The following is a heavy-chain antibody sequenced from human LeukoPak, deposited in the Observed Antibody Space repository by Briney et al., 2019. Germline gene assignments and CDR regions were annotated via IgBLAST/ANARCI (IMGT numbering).Heavy chain of an antibody. CDR2: IFHSGST. CDR1: GYSISSGDY. Sequence: PSETLSLTCAVSGYSISSGDYWGWIRQSPGKGLEWIGNIFHSGSTYHNPSLKSRVTMSVDTSKNEFSLKLSSVTAADTAVYYCARGIYYLIEYWGQGTLVTVSS. J-gene: IGHJ4*02. V-gene: IGHV4-38-2*01. CDR3: ARGIYYLIEY. D-gene: IGHD3-10*01.